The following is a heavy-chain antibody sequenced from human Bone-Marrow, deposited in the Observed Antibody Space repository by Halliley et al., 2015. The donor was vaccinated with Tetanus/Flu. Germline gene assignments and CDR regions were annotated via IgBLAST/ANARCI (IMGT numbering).Heavy chain of an antibody. CDR3: AKDRRDGYNRD. Sequence: CAASGFTFSTYAMTWVRQAPRKGLEWVSSITGSGAATYYADSVKGRFTISRDNSKNTVHLQMNSLRVEDTAIYFCAKDRRDGYNRDWGQGTRVTVSS. V-gene: IGHV3-23*01. J-gene: IGHJ4*02. CDR1: GFTFSTYA. D-gene: IGHD5-12*01. CDR2: ITGSGAAT.